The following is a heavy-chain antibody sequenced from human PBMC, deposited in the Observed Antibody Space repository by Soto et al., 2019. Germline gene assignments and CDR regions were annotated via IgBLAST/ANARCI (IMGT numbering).Heavy chain of an antibody. V-gene: IGHV3-23*01. CDR2: ITSTGSST. CDR1: GFSFSDYA. J-gene: IGHJ4*02. CDR3: AKWVEGYSVSSFDY. D-gene: IGHD4-4*01. Sequence: EVPLLESGGGVVQPGGSLRLSCAASGFSFSDYAMPWVRQAPGKGLEWVSAITSTGSSTYFADSVKGRITISRDNSNNTLYLQMDSLRAEDTAIFYCAKWVEGYSVSSFDYWGQGVLGTVSS.